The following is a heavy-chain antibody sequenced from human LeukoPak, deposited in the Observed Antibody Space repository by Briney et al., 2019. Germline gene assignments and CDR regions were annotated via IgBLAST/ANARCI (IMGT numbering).Heavy chain of an antibody. V-gene: IGHV5-51*01. Sequence: GESLKISCKGSGYSFTSYWIGWVRQMPGKGLEWMGIIYPGDSDTRYSPSFQGQVTISADKSISTAYLQWSSLKASDTAVYYCARHWYWNDVYYGMDVWGQGTTVTVSS. CDR2: IYPGDSDT. CDR3: ARHWYWNDVYYGMDV. D-gene: IGHD1-1*01. CDR1: GYSFTSYW. J-gene: IGHJ6*02.